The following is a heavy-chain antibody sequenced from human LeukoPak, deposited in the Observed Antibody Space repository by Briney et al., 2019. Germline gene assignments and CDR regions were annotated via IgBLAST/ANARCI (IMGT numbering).Heavy chain of an antibody. Sequence: PGGSLRLCCAASGFTFRSYNMNWVRQAPGKRPEWVSSISSSSSYIYYADSVKGRFTISRDNAKNSLYLQMNSLRAEDTALYYCARGASRADYWGQGTLVTVSS. V-gene: IGHV3-21*01. CDR2: ISSSSSYI. CDR1: GFTFRSYN. CDR3: ARGASRADY. J-gene: IGHJ4*02.